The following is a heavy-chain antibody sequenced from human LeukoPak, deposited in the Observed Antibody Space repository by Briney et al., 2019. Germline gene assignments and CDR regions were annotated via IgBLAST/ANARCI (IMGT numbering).Heavy chain of an antibody. J-gene: IGHJ6*03. CDR3: ARVGYSYGAYYYYYMDV. CDR2: INHSGST. CDR1: GGSFSGYY. Sequence: KPSETLSLTCAVYGGSFSGYYWSWIRQPPGKGLEWIGEINHSGSTNYNPSLKSRVTIAVDTSKNQFSLKLSSVTAADTAVYYCARVGYSYGAYYYYYMDVWGKGTTVTVSS. D-gene: IGHD5-18*01. V-gene: IGHV4-34*01.